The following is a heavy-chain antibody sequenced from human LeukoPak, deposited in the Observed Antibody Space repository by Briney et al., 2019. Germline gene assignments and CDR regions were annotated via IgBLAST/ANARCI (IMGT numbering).Heavy chain of an antibody. CDR3: QRITIFGVVIDFDY. CDR2: ISVNNGNT. CDR1: GYAFSFYG. Sequence: DSVKVSCKASGYAFSFYGINWVRQAPGQGLEWMGFISVNNGNTHYAEKFQGRVTMATDTSTSTAYLEVRSLRSDDTAVYYCQRITIFGVVIDFDYWGPGTLVTVSS. J-gene: IGHJ4*02. D-gene: IGHD3-3*01. V-gene: IGHV1-18*01.